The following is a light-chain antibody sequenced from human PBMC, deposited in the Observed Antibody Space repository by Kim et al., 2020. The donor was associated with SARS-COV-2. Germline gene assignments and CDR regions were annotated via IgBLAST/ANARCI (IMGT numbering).Light chain of an antibody. CDR3: ETWDRDFWV. J-gene: IGLJ3*02. CDR1: SWHTNYI. Sequence: QPVLTQPSSASASLGSSVKLTCTLKSWHTNYIIAWHQQQPGKAPRYLMNVESSGNYNEGSGLPDRFSGSASGADHCLTSSNVLSEDEADYYCETWDRDFWVVGGRSQLSVL. CDR2: VESSGNY. V-gene: IGLV4-60*03.